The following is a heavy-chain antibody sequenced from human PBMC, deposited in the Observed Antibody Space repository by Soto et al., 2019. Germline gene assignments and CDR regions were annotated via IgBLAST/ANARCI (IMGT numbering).Heavy chain of an antibody. Sequence: GGSLRLSCAASGFTFSSYAMHWVRQAPGKGLEWVAVISYDGSNKYYADSVKGRFTISRDNSKNTLYLQMNSLRAEDTAVYYCARAPPSIAARGPNYYYYYGMDVWGQGTTVTVSS. CDR2: ISYDGSNK. V-gene: IGHV3-30-3*01. CDR1: GFTFSSYA. D-gene: IGHD6-6*01. CDR3: ARAPPSIAARGPNYYYYYGMDV. J-gene: IGHJ6*02.